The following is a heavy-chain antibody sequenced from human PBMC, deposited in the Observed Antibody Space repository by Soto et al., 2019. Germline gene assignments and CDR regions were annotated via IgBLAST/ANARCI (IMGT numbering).Heavy chain of an antibody. CDR3: ASEGEAAAGTSYFDY. CDR2: IYSGGST. Sequence: GGSLRLSCAASGFTVSSNYMSWVRQAPGKGLEWVSVIYSGGSTYYADSVKGRFTISRDNSKNTLYLQMNSLRAEDTAVYYCASEGEAAAGTSYFDYWGQGTLVTVSS. D-gene: IGHD6-13*01. J-gene: IGHJ4*02. CDR1: GFTVSSNY. V-gene: IGHV3-66*01.